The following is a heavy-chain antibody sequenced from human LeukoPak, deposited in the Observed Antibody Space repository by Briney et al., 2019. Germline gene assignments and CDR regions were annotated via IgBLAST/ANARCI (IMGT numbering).Heavy chain of an antibody. CDR1: GGSFSGYY. J-gene: IGHJ2*01. D-gene: IGHD2-15*01. V-gene: IGHV4-34*01. CDR2: INHSGST. CDR3: ARILGYCSGGSCYRSSYWYFDL. Sequence: PSETLSLTCAVYGGSFSGYYWSWIRQPPGKGLEWIGEINHSGSTNYNPSLKSRVTISVDTSKSQFSLKLSSVTAADTAVYYCARILGYCSGGSCYRSSYWYFDLWGRGTLVTVSS.